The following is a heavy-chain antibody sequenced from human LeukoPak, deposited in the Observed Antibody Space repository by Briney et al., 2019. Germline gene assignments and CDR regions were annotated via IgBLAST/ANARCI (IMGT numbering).Heavy chain of an antibody. CDR3: ASMREGVSEAFDY. V-gene: IGHV4-39*07. J-gene: IGHJ4*02. CDR1: GGSISSSSYY. D-gene: IGHD1-26*01. Sequence: SETLSLTCTVSGGSISSSSYYWGWIRQPPGKGLEWIGSIYYSGSTYYNPSLESRVTISVDTSKNQFSPKLSSVTAADTAVYYCASMREGVSEAFDYWGQGTLVTVSS. CDR2: IYYSGST.